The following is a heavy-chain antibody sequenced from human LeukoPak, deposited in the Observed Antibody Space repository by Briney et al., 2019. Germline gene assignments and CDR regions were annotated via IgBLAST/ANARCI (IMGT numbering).Heavy chain of an antibody. CDR2: IIPIFGTA. CDR1: GGTFSSYA. J-gene: IGHJ4*02. CDR3: ASSPRGYSYGTYFDY. V-gene: IGHV1-69*05. Sequence: GSSMKVACKASGGTFSSYAISWGRQAPGQGLEWMGGIIPIFGTANYAQKFQGRVTITTDESTSTAYMELSSLRSEDTAVYYCASSPRGYSYGTYFDYWGQGTLVTVSS. D-gene: IGHD5-18*01.